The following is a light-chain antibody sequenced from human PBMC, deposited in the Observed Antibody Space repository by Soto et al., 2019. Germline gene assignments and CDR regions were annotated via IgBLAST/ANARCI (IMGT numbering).Light chain of an antibody. J-gene: IGLJ2*01. CDR3: SSNAGSNNLV. Sequence: QSVLTQPASVSGSPGQSITISCTGTNSDVGAYDYVSWYQHHPGKAPKLMIYEVSRRPSGVPDRFSGSKSGNTASLTVSGLQAEDEADYYCSSNAGSNNLVFGGGTKLTVL. CDR1: NSDVGAYDY. CDR2: EVS. V-gene: IGLV2-8*01.